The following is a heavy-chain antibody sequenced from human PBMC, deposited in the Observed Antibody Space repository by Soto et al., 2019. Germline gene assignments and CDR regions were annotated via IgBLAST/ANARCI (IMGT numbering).Heavy chain of an antibody. Sequence: QVQLVESGGGVVQPGRSLRLSCAASGFTFSNCGMHWVRQAPGKGLEWVAVISYDGSNKYYADSVKGRFTISRDNFKNTVFLEMNSLRAEDTAVYYCAKTEGIVAVVAGIDQFGMDVWGQGTTVIVSS. CDR3: AKTEGIVAVVAGIDQFGMDV. J-gene: IGHJ6*02. V-gene: IGHV3-30*18. D-gene: IGHD2-15*01. CDR2: ISYDGSNK. CDR1: GFTFSNCG.